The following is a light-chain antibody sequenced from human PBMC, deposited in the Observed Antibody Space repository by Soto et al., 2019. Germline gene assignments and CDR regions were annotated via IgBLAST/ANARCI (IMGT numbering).Light chain of an antibody. CDR1: QAISSS. J-gene: IGKJ2*01. Sequence: DIQLTQSPSFLSASVGDRVTITCRASQAISSSLAWYQHNPGKAPKLLLYAASTLQNGAPSSFSGSGSGTEFTLTISCLQPEDFATYCCQLLNDYRYTFGQGTKVEIK. V-gene: IGKV1-9*01. CDR3: QLLNDYRYT. CDR2: AAS.